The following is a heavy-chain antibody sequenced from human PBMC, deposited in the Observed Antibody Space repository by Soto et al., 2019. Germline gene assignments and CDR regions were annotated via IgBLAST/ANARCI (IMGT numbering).Heavy chain of an antibody. D-gene: IGHD2-2*01. J-gene: IGHJ4*02. V-gene: IGHV3-23*01. CDR1: GFTFSSYA. CDR2: ISGSGGST. Sequence: GGSLRLSCAASGFTFSSYAMSWVRQAPGKGLEWVSAISGSGGSTYYADSVKGRFTISRDNSKNTLYLQMNSLRAEDTAVYYCAKRYCSSTSCYAGEYYFDYWGQGTLVTVSS. CDR3: AKRYCSSTSCYAGEYYFDY.